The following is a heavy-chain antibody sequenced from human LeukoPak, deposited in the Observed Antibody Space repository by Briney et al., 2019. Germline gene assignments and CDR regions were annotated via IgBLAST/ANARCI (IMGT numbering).Heavy chain of an antibody. CDR2: IYTSGST. D-gene: IGHD3-22*01. Sequence: PSETLSLTCTVSGGSISSYYWSWIRQPAGKGLEWIGRIYTSGSTNYNPSLKSRVTMSVDTSKNQFSLKLSSVTAADTAVYYCARDYYDSSGYYLDYWGQGNLVTVSS. V-gene: IGHV4-4*07. J-gene: IGHJ4*02. CDR3: ARDYYDSSGYYLDY. CDR1: GGSISSYY.